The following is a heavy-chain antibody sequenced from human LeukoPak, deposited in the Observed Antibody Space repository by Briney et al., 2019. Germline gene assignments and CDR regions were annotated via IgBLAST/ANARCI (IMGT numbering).Heavy chain of an antibody. D-gene: IGHD2-8*01. J-gene: IGHJ5*02. V-gene: IGHV3-74*01. CDR3: LRVDDTNGHNWFDP. CDR2: IIGDGTRT. Sequence: GSLSLSCAASGFSFSYYWMHWVRQGSGKGPVWVSRIIGDGTRTDYADSVKGRFTISRDNAKSTLYLQMNSLTVEDTAAYYCLRVDDTNGHNWFDPWGQGTLVTVSS. CDR1: GFSFSYYW.